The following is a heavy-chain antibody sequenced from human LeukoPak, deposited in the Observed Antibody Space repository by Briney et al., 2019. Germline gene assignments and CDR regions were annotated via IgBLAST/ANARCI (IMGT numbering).Heavy chain of an antibody. V-gene: IGHV3-7*03. CDR3: ARGGALRFLEWRARRSDFDY. J-gene: IGHJ4*02. CDR2: INSDGSEG. Sequence: GGSLRLSCAVSGFTFSGFWMSWYRQAPGKGLEWVASINSDGSEGYYADVVKGRFTISRDNAKNSLYLQINSLRAEDTAVYYCARGGALRFLEWRARRSDFDYWGQGTLVTVSS. D-gene: IGHD3-3*01. CDR1: GFTFSGFW.